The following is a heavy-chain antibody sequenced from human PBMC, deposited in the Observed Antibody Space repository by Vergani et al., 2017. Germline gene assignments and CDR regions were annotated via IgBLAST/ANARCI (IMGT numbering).Heavy chain of an antibody. Sequence: QVQLEESGPGLVKPSETLSLTCTVSGGSFNTYYWRWIRQSPGKGLEWIGYIYSTGSTNYNPSLNSRVTMSVDTSKNQFSLKLRSVTAADTAVYFCARVMYRDEASTGYRLEGMDILGQGTTVTISS. CDR3: ARVMYRDEASTGYRLEGMDI. D-gene: IGHD3-9*01. CDR2: IYSTGST. CDR1: GGSFNTYY. V-gene: IGHV4-59*13. J-gene: IGHJ6*02.